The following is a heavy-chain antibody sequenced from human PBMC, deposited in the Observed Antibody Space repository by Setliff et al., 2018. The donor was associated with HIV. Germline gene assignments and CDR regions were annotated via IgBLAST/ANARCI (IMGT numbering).Heavy chain of an antibody. CDR1: GGSISSYY. Sequence: KPSETLSLTCTVSGGSISSYYWSWIRQPPGKGLEWIGEINHRRSTNYKSSLKSRVTISVDTSKNQFSLKLRSVTAADTAVYYCARDRRSIFGVDTKNWFDPWGQGTLVTVSS. V-gene: IGHV4-34*01. J-gene: IGHJ5*02. CDR3: ARDRRSIFGVDTKNWFDP. CDR2: INHRRST. D-gene: IGHD3-3*01.